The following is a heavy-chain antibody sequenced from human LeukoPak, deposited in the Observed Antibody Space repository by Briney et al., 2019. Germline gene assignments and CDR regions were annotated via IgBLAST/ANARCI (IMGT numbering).Heavy chain of an antibody. CDR2: ISGSGGRT. V-gene: IGHV3-23*01. D-gene: IGHD4-17*01. Sequence: PGRSLRLSCAASGFTFSSYAMHWVRQAPGKGLEWVSTISGSGGRTYFTDSVKGRFTISRDNSKNTLYLQMNSLGAEDTAVYYCAKHQQIYGDSLMDVWGQGTTVTVSS. J-gene: IGHJ6*02. CDR1: GFTFSSYA. CDR3: AKHQQIYGDSLMDV.